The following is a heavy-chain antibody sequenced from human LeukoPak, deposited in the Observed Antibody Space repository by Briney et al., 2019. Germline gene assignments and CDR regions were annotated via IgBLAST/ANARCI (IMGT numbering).Heavy chain of an antibody. CDR2: INPNSGGT. CDR1: GYTFTGYY. J-gene: IGHJ5*02. CDR3: ASPEAAGHPNWFDP. V-gene: IGHV1-2*06. D-gene: IGHD6-13*01. Sequence: ASVKVSCEASGYTFTGYYMHWVRQAPGQGLEWMGRINPNSGGTNYAQKFQGRVTMTRDTSISTAYMELSRLRSDDTAVYYCASPEAAGHPNWFDPWGQGTLVTVSS.